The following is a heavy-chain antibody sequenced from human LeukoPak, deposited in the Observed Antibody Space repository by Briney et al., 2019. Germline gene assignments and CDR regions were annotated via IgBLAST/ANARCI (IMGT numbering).Heavy chain of an antibody. CDR1: GYTLTELS. J-gene: IGHJ5*02. Sequence: RASVKVSCKVSGYTLTELSMHWVRQAPGKGLEWMGGFDPEDGETIYAQKFQGRVTMTEDTSTDTAYMELSSLRSEDTAVYYCATENWGKNWFDPWGQGTLVTVSS. CDR2: FDPEDGET. D-gene: IGHD7-27*01. CDR3: ATENWGKNWFDP. V-gene: IGHV1-24*01.